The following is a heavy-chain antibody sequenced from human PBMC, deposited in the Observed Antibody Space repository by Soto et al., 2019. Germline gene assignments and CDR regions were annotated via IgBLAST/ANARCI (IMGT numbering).Heavy chain of an antibody. Sequence: GGSLRLSCAASGFTLSSYWMYWVRQAPGKGLVWVSAISGSGGSTYYADSVKGRFTISRDNSKNTLYLQMNSLRAEDTAVYYCARSTVTMGGYYYYGMDVWGQGTTVTVSS. CDR2: ISGSGGST. J-gene: IGHJ6*02. CDR1: GFTLSSYW. V-gene: IGHV3-23*01. CDR3: ARSTVTMGGYYYYGMDV. D-gene: IGHD4-4*01.